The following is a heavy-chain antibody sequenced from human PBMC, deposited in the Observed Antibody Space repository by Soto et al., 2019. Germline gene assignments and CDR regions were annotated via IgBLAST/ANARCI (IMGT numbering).Heavy chain of an antibody. J-gene: IGHJ4*02. CDR1: GFIFSSYE. Sequence: EVQLVESGGGLVQPGGSLRLSCAASGFIFSSYEMNWVRQAPGKGLEWVSYISSGGTTIYYADSVKGRFTISRDNDKNSLYLQMNSLRTEDTALYYCAKGYNYDRSGNPDYWGQGTLVTVSS. V-gene: IGHV3-48*03. CDR3: AKGYNYDRSGNPDY. CDR2: ISSGGTTI. D-gene: IGHD3-22*01.